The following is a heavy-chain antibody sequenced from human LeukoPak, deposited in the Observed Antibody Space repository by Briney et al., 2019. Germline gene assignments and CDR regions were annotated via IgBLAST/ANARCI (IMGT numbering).Heavy chain of an antibody. V-gene: IGHV6-1*01. CDR1: GDSVSSNSAA. D-gene: IGHD6-6*01. Sequence: SQTLSLTCAISGDSVSSNSAAWNWIRQSPSRGLEWLGRTYYRSKWYNDYAVSVKSRITINPDTSKNQFSLQLNSVTPEDTAVYYCARARRPLSSSSMGYYFDYWGQGTLVSVPS. J-gene: IGHJ4*02. CDR2: TYYRSKWYN. CDR3: ARARRPLSSSSMGYYFDY.